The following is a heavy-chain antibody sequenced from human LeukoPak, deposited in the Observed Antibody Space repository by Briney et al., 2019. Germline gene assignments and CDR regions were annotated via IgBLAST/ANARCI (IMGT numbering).Heavy chain of an antibody. V-gene: IGHV4-59*01. Sequence: SETLSLTCTVSGGSISSYYWSWIRQPPGKGLEWIGYIYYSGSTNYNPSLKSRVTISVDTSKNQLSLKLSSVTAADTAVYYCARGSLKYSSSWFYNWFDPWGQGTLVTVSS. J-gene: IGHJ5*02. CDR3: ARGSLKYSSSWFYNWFDP. D-gene: IGHD6-13*01. CDR1: GGSISSYY. CDR2: IYYSGST.